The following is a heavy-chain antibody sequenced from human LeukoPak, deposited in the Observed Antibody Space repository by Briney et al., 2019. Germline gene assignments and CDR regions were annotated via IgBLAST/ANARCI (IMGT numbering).Heavy chain of an antibody. Sequence: GGSLRLSCAASGFTFSSYEMNWVRQAPGKGLEWVSYISSSAGTTYYADSVKGRFTISRDNAKNSLYLQMNSLRAKDTAVYFCARQQQQLWYDWGQGTLVTVSS. J-gene: IGHJ4*02. V-gene: IGHV3-48*03. D-gene: IGHD5-18*01. CDR2: ISSSAGTT. CDR1: GFTFSSYE. CDR3: ARQQQQLWYD.